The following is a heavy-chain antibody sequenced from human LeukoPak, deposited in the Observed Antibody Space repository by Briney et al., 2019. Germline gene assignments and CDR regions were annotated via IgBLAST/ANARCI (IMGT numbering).Heavy chain of an antibody. CDR1: GFTFSSYW. Sequence: GESLKISCAASGFTFSSYWMHWVRQAPGKGLVWVSRINSDGTTSYADSVKGRFTISRDNAKNTLYLQMNSLRAEDTAVYYCARDGSLPDYWGQGTLVTVSS. CDR2: INSDGTT. CDR3: ARDGSLPDY. V-gene: IGHV3-74*01. J-gene: IGHJ4*02.